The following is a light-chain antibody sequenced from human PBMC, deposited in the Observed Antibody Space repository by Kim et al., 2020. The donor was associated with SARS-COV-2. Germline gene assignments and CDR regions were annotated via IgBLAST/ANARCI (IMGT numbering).Light chain of an antibody. Sequence: EIVLTQSPGTLSLSPGERATLSCRASQNVGRNYIAWYQQKPGQTPWLVIYDASSRATGIPDRVSGSGSGTDFTLSISGLEAEDFAVYYCHQYATSPLTFGQGTRLEIK. CDR1: QNVGRNY. V-gene: IGKV3-20*01. CDR3: HQYATSPLT. J-gene: IGKJ5*01. CDR2: DAS.